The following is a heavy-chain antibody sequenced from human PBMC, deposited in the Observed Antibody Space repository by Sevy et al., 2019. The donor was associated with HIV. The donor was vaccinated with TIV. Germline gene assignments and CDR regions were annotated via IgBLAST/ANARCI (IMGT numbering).Heavy chain of an antibody. CDR3: ARPYGSGSWEAFDI. Sequence: GGSLRLSCAASGFTFSTYAMSWVRQAPGKGLEWVSAISGSAGSTYYADLVKGRFTISRDKSKNTLYLQMNSLRAEDTAVYYCARPYGSGSWEAFDIWGQGTMVTVSS. D-gene: IGHD3-10*01. CDR1: GFTFSTYA. V-gene: IGHV3-23*01. J-gene: IGHJ3*02. CDR2: ISGSAGST.